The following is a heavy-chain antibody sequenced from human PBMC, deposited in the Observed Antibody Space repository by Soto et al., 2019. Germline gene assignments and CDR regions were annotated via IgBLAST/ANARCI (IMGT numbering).Heavy chain of an antibody. V-gene: IGHV4-30-4*01. CDR3: ARGWVSSWSGDYCYRMAV. CDR1: GGSISSGDYY. CDR2: IYYSGST. D-gene: IGHD6-13*01. J-gene: IGHJ6*02. Sequence: PSETLSLTCTVSGGSISSGDYYWSWIRQPPGKGLEWIGYIYYSGSTYYNPSLKSRVTISVDTSKNQFSLKLSSVTAADTAVYYCARGWVSSWSGDYCYRMAVCGQGTTVTVSS.